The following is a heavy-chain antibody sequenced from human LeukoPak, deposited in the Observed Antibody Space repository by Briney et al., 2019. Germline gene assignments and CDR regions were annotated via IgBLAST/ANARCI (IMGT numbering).Heavy chain of an antibody. D-gene: IGHD3-9*01. CDR3: ARTIATGHFQH. V-gene: IGHV3-21*01. Sequence: PGGSLRLSCAASGFTFSSYWMHWVRQAPGKGLEWVSSISSSSSYIYYADSVKGRFTISRDNAKNSLYLQMNSLRAEDTAVYYCARTIATGHFQHWGQGTLVTVSS. CDR2: ISSSSSYI. J-gene: IGHJ1*01. CDR1: GFTFSSYW.